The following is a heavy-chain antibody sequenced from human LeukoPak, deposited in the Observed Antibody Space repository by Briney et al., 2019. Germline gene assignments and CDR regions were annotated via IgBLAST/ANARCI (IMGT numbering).Heavy chain of an antibody. CDR3: ARAPSKGSSAPRGYYYYYHGMDV. CDR2: MNPNSGNT. CDR1: GYTFTSYD. V-gene: IGHV1-8*01. D-gene: IGHD6-19*01. Sequence: ASVKVSCKASGYTFTSYDINWVRQATGQGLEWMGWMNPNSGNTGYAQKFQGRVTMTRNTSISTAYMELSSLRSEDTAVYYCARAPSKGSSAPRGYYYYYHGMDVWGQGTTVTVSS. J-gene: IGHJ6*02.